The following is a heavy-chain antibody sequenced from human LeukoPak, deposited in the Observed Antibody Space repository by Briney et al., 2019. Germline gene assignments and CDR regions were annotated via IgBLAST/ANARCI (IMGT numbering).Heavy chain of an antibody. CDR1: GFTVSSNY. J-gene: IGHJ4*02. CDR3: VSFYETY. CDR2: INSDGSWT. Sequence: GGSLRLSCAASGFTVSSNYMNWVRQAPGKGLVWVSHINSDGSWTSYADSVKGRFTISKDNAKNTVYLQMNSLRAEDTAVYYCVSFYETYWGRGTLVTVSS. D-gene: IGHD2/OR15-2a*01. V-gene: IGHV3-74*01.